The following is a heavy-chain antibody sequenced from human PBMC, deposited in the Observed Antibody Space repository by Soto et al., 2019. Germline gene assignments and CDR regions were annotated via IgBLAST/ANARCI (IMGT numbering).Heavy chain of an antibody. CDR2: IIPIFGTT. Sequence: SVKVSCKASGFDFTDHYIHWVRQAPGQGLEWVGRIIPIFGTTNYAQSLQGRVTISADKSTLTSYMELHSLTSDDTALYYCARDRTDSGYYTNWLDPWGQGTKVTVSA. CDR3: ARDRTDSGYYTNWLDP. CDR1: GFDFTDHY. J-gene: IGHJ5*02. V-gene: IGHV1-69*06. D-gene: IGHD3-22*01.